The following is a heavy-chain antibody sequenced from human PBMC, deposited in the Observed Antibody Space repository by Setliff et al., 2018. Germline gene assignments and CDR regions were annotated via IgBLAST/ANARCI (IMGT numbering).Heavy chain of an antibody. CDR3: ARDLNRWFGEFAFDI. CDR1: GGMSGTYS. D-gene: IGHD3-10*01. V-gene: IGHV1-2*02. CDR2: INPNFGDT. Sequence: ASVKVSCKASGGMSGTYSISWVRQAPGQGLQWMGWINPNFGDTNYAPKFQGRVTMTRDTSISTGYMELSRLRSDDTAVYYCARDLNRWFGEFAFDIWGQGTMVTVSS. J-gene: IGHJ3*02.